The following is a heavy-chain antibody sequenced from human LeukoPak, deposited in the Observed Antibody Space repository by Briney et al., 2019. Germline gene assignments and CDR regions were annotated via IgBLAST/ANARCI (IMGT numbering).Heavy chain of an antibody. Sequence: PSETLSLTCTVSGGSISSYYWGWIRQPPGKGLEWIGSIHYSGTTYYNPSLKSRITISVDTSKNQFSLKLSSVTAADTAVYYCARHPSIGDRTDYWGQGTLVTVSS. D-gene: IGHD1-14*01. CDR2: IHYSGTT. V-gene: IGHV4-39*01. CDR1: GGSISSYY. CDR3: ARHPSIGDRTDY. J-gene: IGHJ4*02.